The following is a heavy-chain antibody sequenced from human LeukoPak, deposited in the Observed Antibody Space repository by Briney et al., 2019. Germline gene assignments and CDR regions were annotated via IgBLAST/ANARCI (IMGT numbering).Heavy chain of an antibody. J-gene: IGHJ4*02. CDR2: ISYDGSNK. D-gene: IGHD6-19*01. CDR1: GFTFSSYG. V-gene: IGHV3-30*18. Sequence: GGSLRLSCAASGFTFSSYGMHWVRQAPGKGLEWVAVISYDGSNKYYADSVKGRFTISRDNSKNTLYLQMNSLRAEDTAVYYCAKGLRHSSGWYGDYFDYWGQGTLVTVSS. CDR3: AKGLRHSSGWYGDYFDY.